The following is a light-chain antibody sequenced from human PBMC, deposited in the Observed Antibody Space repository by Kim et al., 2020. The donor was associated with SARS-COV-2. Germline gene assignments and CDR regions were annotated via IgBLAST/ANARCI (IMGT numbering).Light chain of an antibody. J-gene: IGKJ1*01. CDR1: ESISKD. Sequence: DIQMTQSPSSLSASAGDRVTITCRASESISKDLNWYQQKPGKAPKLLIYAASNLQSGVPSSFSGSGSGTAFTLTINSLQPEDFATYYCQQSYTTPLTFGQGTKVDIK. CDR2: AAS. V-gene: IGKV1-39*01. CDR3: QQSYTTPLT.